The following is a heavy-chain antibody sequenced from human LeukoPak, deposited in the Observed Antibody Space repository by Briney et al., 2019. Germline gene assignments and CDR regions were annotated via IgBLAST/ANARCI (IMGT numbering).Heavy chain of an antibody. J-gene: IGHJ4*02. CDR2: IIPIFGTA. CDR3: ARGDYHDSSGLCDY. D-gene: IGHD3-22*01. CDR1: GGTFSSYA. Sequence: GASVKVSCKASGGTFSSYAISWVRQAPGQGLEWMGGIIPIFGTANYAQKFQGRVTITTDESTSTAYMELSSLRSEDTAVYYCARGDYHDSSGLCDYWGQGTLVTVSS. V-gene: IGHV1-69*05.